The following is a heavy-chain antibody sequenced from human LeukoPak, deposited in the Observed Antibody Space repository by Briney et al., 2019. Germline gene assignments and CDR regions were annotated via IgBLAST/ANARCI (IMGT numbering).Heavy chain of an antibody. Sequence: SETLSLTCAVSGGSISSGGYSWSWIRQPPEKGLEWIGYIYHSGSTYYNPSLKSRVTISVDRSKNQFSLKLSSVTAADTAVYYCASRTTYCSSTSCYTSFDYWGQGTLVTVSS. D-gene: IGHD2-2*02. V-gene: IGHV4-30-2*01. J-gene: IGHJ4*02. CDR3: ASRTTYCSSTSCYTSFDY. CDR2: IYHSGST. CDR1: GGSISSGGYS.